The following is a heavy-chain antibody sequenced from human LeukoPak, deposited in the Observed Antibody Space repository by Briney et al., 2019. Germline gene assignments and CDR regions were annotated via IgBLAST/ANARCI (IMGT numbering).Heavy chain of an antibody. V-gene: IGHV1-18*01. D-gene: IGHD6-19*01. CDR2: VSAYNGNT. Sequence: ASVKVSCKTSGYAFTTYSISWVRQAPGQGLEWVGWVSAYNGNTYYAEKFQGRVTMTTDTSTTTAYMELTSLRSDDTAMYYCARDPRGGWSNFDYWGQGTLVTVSS. CDR3: ARDPRGGWSNFDY. CDR1: GYAFTTYS. J-gene: IGHJ4*02.